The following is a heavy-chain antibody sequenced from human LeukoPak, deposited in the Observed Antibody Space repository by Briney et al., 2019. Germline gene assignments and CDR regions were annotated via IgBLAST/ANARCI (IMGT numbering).Heavy chain of an antibody. CDR3: ARWGNDYSQFDS. Sequence: PGGSLRLSCAASGFTFSSYAMSWVRQAPGKGLEWVSAISGSGGSTYYADSVKGRSTISRDNSKNTLFLQMNSLRTEDTAVYFCARWGNDYSQFDSWGQGTLVTVS. V-gene: IGHV3-23*01. J-gene: IGHJ4*02. CDR2: ISGSGGST. D-gene: IGHD4-11*01. CDR1: GFTFSSYA.